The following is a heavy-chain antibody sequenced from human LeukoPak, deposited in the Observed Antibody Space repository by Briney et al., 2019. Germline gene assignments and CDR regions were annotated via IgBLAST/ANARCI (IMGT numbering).Heavy chain of an antibody. CDR3: AREPPAYDFWSGGYYMDV. J-gene: IGHJ6*03. Sequence: ASVKVSCKASGYTFTSYYMHWVRQAPGQGLEWMGIINPSGGSTSYAQKFQGRVTMTRDTSTSTVYMELSSLRSDDTAVYYCAREPPAYDFWSGGYYMDVWGKGTTVTVSS. CDR2: INPSGGST. V-gene: IGHV1-46*01. D-gene: IGHD3-3*01. CDR1: GYTFTSYY.